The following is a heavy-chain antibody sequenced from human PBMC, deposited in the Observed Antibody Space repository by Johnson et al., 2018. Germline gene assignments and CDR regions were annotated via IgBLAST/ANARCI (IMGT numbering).Heavy chain of an antibody. Sequence: QVRLVESGGGVVQPGRSLRLSCSASGFSFSNYVMHWVRQAPGKGLEWVAVTSTDEGIKYYVDPVKGRFTISRDNSKGTLNLQINSLRAEDTAVYYCATGAISGVIYREFFQHWGQGTLVTVSS. CDR1: GFSFSNYV. V-gene: IGHV3-30*03. D-gene: IGHD3-10*01. J-gene: IGHJ1*01. CDR3: ATGAISGVIYREFFQH. CDR2: TSTDEGIK.